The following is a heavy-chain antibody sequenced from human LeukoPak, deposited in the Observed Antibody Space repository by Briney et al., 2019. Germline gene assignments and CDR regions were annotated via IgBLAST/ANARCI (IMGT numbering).Heavy chain of an antibody. CDR2: ISSSGSKI. D-gene: IGHD3-16*01. CDR3: ARDLGRKGEHLPFDY. Sequence: GGSLRLSCAASGFTFSSFEMNWVRQAPGKGLEWVSYISSSGSKIYYADSVEGRLTIPRDNPKNSLYLQMNSLRAEDTADYYCARDLGRKGEHLPFDYWGQATLVSVPS. V-gene: IGHV3-48*03. J-gene: IGHJ4*02. CDR1: GFTFSSFE.